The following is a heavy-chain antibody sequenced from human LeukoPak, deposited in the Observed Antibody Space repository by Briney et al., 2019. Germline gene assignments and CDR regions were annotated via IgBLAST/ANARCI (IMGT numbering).Heavy chain of an antibody. CDR3: ARYISRWPFDY. J-gene: IGHJ4*02. CDR1: GYTFTGYY. CDR2: INPNSGGT. V-gene: IGHV1-2*07. D-gene: IGHD6-13*01. Sequence: GASVKVSCKASGYTFTGYYIHWMRQAPGQGLEWMGWINPNSGGTNYAHKFQGRVTMTRDTSISTVYMELSRLTSDDTAVYYCARYISRWPFDYWGQGTLVTVSS.